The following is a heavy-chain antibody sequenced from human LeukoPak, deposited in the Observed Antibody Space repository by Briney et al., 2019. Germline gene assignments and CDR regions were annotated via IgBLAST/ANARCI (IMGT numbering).Heavy chain of an antibody. CDR1: GGTFSSYA. Sequence: ASMKVSCKASGGTFSSYAISWVRQDPGHGLEWTGGIIPVFGTANYAQKFQGRVTITADESTSTAYMELSSLRSEDTAVYYCARDRVVGLGIDNALDIWGHGTMVTVSS. CDR2: IIPVFGTA. J-gene: IGHJ3*02. CDR3: ARDRVVGLGIDNALDI. V-gene: IGHV1-69*13. D-gene: IGHD2-15*01.